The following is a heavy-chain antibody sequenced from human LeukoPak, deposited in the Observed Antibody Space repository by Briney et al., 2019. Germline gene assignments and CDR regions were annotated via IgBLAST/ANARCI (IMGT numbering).Heavy chain of an antibody. CDR3: ARGGREGFDY. Sequence: GGSLRLSCAASRFTVSSNYMTWVRQAPGKGLEWVSVIYSGGGTYHADSVKGRFTMSRDNSKNTLYLQMNSLRAEDTAVYYCARGGREGFDYWGQGTLVTVSS. V-gene: IGHV3-66*01. J-gene: IGHJ4*02. D-gene: IGHD3-16*01. CDR2: IYSGGGT. CDR1: RFTVSSNY.